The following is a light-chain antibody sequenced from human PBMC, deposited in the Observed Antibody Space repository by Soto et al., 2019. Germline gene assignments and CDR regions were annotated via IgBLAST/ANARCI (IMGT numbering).Light chain of an antibody. CDR2: EVS. V-gene: IGLV2-14*01. Sequence: QSALTQPASASGSPGQSITISCTGTSNDVGGFNYVSWYQQHPGKAPKVIIYEVSNRPSGVSNRFSGSKSGNTASLTISGLQAEDEADYYCNSYTSSSARVFGGGTKLTVL. CDR1: SNDVGGFNY. J-gene: IGLJ3*02. CDR3: NSYTSSSARV.